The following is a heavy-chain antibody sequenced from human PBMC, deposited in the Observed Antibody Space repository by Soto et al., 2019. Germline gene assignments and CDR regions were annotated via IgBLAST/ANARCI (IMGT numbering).Heavy chain of an antibody. V-gene: IGHV3-74*01. J-gene: IGHJ4*02. CDR3: ARGGSYYDSKNYFDY. CDR1: GFTFSSHW. Sequence: LRLSCAASGFTFSSHWMHWVRQAPGKGLVWVSRINSDGSSTSYADSVKGRFTISRDNAKNTLYLQMNSLRAEDTAVYYCARGGSYYDSKNYFDYWGQGTLVTVSS. CDR2: INSDGSST. D-gene: IGHD3-22*01.